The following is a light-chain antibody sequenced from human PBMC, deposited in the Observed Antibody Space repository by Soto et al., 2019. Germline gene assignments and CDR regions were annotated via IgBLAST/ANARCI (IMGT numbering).Light chain of an antibody. J-gene: IGKJ5*01. CDR2: DAS. V-gene: IGKV3-11*01. Sequence: EIVLTQSPATLSLSPGERATLSCRASQSVSSDLAWYQQKPGQDPRLLIYDASNRAAGIPAMFSGSGSGTDFTLTISSLEPEDFAVYYCQQRSNWITFGQGTRLEI. CDR3: QQRSNWIT. CDR1: QSVSSD.